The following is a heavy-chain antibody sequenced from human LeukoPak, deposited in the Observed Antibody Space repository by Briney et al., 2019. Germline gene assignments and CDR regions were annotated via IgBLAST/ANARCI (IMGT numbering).Heavy chain of an antibody. J-gene: IGHJ4*02. D-gene: IGHD2-8*01. CDR1: GGSISNTFYY. CDR2: INYSGST. V-gene: IGHV4-39*01. Sequence: SETPSLTCTVSGGSISNTFYYWGWIRQPPGKGLEWIGSINYSGSTYYNPSLKSRVTISIDTSKNQFSLKLSSVTAADTAVYYCARRRFVRGPDVVNPFDYWGQGTLVTVSS. CDR3: ARRRFVRGPDVVNPFDY.